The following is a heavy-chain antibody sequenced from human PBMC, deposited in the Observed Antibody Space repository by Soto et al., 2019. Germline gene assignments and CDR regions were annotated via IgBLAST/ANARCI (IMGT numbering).Heavy chain of an antibody. CDR1: GFTLGDYA. V-gene: IGHV3-49*03. Sequence: GSLKLSCPASGFTLGDYAMSWFRQAPGKGLEWVCFIRSKAYGGTTEYAASVKGRLTISRDDYKSIAYLQMNSLKTEDTAVYYCTRDGDVLLWFGELSPTYYYYGMEVWGKGSTVTLSS. D-gene: IGHD3-10*01. J-gene: IGHJ6*04. CDR2: IRSKAYGGTT. CDR3: TRDGDVLLWFGELSPTYYYYGMEV.